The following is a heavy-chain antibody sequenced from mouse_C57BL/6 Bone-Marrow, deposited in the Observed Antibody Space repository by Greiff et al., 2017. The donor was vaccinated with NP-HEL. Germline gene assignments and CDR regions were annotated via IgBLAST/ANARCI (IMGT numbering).Heavy chain of an antibody. Sequence: QVQLQQPGAELVKPGASVKLSCKASGYTFTSYWMQWVKQRPGQGLEWIGEIDPSDSYTNYNQKFKGKATLTVDTSSSTAYMQISSLTSEDSAVYYCARLTTVVATDYWGQGTTLTVSS. D-gene: IGHD1-1*01. J-gene: IGHJ2*01. V-gene: IGHV1-50*01. CDR2: IDPSDSYT. CDR1: GYTFTSYW. CDR3: ARLTTVVATDY.